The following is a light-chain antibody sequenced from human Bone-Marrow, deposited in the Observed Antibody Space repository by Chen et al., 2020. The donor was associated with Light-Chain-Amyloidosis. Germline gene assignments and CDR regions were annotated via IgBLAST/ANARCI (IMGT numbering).Light chain of an antibody. CDR1: SSDIGGYDH. CDR2: GAT. CDR3: SSYAGRATVAV. Sequence: QSALTQPASVSGSPGQSITISCTGTSSDIGGYDHVSWFQKNPGKAPKLIVFGATQRSSGVSPRFSGSKSGKAAYLTIAGLQDEDEADYFCSSYAGRATVAVFGGGTSLTVL. J-gene: IGLJ2*01. V-gene: IGLV2-23*02.